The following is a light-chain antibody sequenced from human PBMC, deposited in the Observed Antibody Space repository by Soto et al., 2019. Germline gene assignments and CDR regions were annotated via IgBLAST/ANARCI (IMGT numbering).Light chain of an antibody. Sequence: EIVLTQSPGTLSLSPGERATLSCRVSQSISSTYLAWYQQRPGQAPRLLIYRASSRATGIPDRFTGGGSGTDFTLTISRLVPEDFAVYYCQQYDTSPITFGGGTKVDIK. CDR1: QSISSTY. CDR3: QQYDTSPIT. V-gene: IGKV3-20*01. CDR2: RAS. J-gene: IGKJ4*01.